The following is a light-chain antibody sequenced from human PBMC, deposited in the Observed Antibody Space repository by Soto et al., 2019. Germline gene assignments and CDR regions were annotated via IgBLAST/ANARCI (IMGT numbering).Light chain of an antibody. V-gene: IGKV1-5*03. CDR2: KAS. CDR3: QQSYSTPPT. J-gene: IGKJ1*01. CDR1: QSISSW. Sequence: DIQMSQSPSTLSASVGDRVTITCRASQSISSWLAWYQQKPGKAPKLLIYKASSLESGVPSRFSGSGSGTDFTLTISSLQPEDFATYYCQQSYSTPPTFGQGTKVDIK.